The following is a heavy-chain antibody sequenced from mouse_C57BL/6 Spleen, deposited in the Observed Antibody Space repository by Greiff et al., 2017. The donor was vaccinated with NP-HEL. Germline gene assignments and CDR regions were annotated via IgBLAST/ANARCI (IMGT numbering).Heavy chain of an antibody. CDR1: RSTVLITP. CDR3: ARGYYYGSSSFAY. V-gene: IGHV5-9*01. D-gene: IGHD1-1*01. J-gene: IGHJ3*01. Sequence: EVQLVESGGGLVKPLGSLKLSCADTRSTVLITPPSFFLPTPSNTLDFVSTISVFVCNTYYPDSVKGRFTISRDNAKNTLYLQMSSLRSEDTALYYCARGYYYGSSSFAYWGQGTMVTV. CDR2: ISVFVCNT.